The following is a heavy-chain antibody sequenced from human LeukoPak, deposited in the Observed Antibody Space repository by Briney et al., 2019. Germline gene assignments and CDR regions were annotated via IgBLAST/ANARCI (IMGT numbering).Heavy chain of an antibody. Sequence: GGSLRLSCAASGFTFSSYGMHWVRQAPGKGLEWVAVISYDGSNKYYADSVKGRFTISRDNSKNTLYLQMNSLRAEDTAVYYCAKGPTYYYDSSGYYYDAYYFDYWGQGTLVTVSS. CDR3: AKGPTYYYDSSGYYYDAYYFDY. D-gene: IGHD3-22*01. CDR2: ISYDGSNK. CDR1: GFTFSSYG. V-gene: IGHV3-30*18. J-gene: IGHJ4*02.